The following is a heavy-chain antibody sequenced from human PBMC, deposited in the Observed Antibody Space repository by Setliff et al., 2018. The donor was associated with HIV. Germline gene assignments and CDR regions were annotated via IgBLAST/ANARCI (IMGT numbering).Heavy chain of an antibody. J-gene: IGHJ4*02. Sequence: SGTLSLTCTVSGGSISSADYYWSWIRQPPGKGLEWIGYIYYNGNAYYYNPSLKSRTTISLDTSKNQFSLKLTSVTAADTAVFYCARSVMTTTNYFDYWGPGTLVTVSS. CDR3: ARSVMTTTNYFDY. V-gene: IGHV4-30-4*08. CDR2: IYYNGNAY. CDR1: GGSISSADYY. D-gene: IGHD4-4*01.